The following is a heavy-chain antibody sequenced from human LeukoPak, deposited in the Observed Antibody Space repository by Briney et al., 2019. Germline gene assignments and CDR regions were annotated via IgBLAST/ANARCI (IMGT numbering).Heavy chain of an antibody. Sequence: PSETLSLTCAVYGGSFSGYYWSWIRQPPGKGLEWIGEINHSGSTNYNPSLKSRVTISVDTSKNQFSLKLSSVTAADTAVYYCARGYGSGWYFDYWGQGTLVTVST. CDR3: ARGYGSGWYFDY. CDR1: GGSFSGYY. CDR2: INHSGST. J-gene: IGHJ4*02. D-gene: IGHD6-19*01. V-gene: IGHV4-34*01.